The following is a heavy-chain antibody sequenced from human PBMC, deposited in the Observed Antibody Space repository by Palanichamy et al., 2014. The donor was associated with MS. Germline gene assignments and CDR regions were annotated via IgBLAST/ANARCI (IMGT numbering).Heavy chain of an antibody. J-gene: IGHJ5*02. Sequence: QITLKESGPTLVKPTQTLTLTCSFSGFSLSSSGVGVGWIRQPPGKALEWLALIYWDDDKRYSPSLKSRLTITKDTSKNQVVLTMTNMDPVDTATYYCAHRLVDLERSLVEFDPWGQGTLVTVSS. CDR1: GFSLSSSGVG. D-gene: IGHD1-1*01. CDR2: IYWDDDK. V-gene: IGHV2-5*02. CDR3: AHRLVDLERSLVEFDP.